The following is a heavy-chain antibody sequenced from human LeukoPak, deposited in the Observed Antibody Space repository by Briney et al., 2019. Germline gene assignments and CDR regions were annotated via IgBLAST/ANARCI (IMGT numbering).Heavy chain of an antibody. CDR1: GFTFSSYG. J-gene: IGHJ6*03. V-gene: IGHV3-30*02. Sequence: GGSLRLSCVASGFTFSSYGMHWVRQAPGKGLEWVSFIRYDGSNKYYADSVKGRFTISRDNSKNTLYLQMNSLRAEDTAVYYCARGQDYHFWSGYYTEHYYYYYMDVWGKGTTVTVSS. D-gene: IGHD3-3*01. CDR3: ARGQDYHFWSGYYTEHYYYYYMDV. CDR2: IRYDGSNK.